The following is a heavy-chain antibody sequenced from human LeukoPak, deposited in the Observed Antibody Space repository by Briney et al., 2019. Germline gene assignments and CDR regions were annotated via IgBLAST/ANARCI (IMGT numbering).Heavy chain of an antibody. CDR1: GGSISSSSYY. J-gene: IGHJ4*02. CDR3: ARLSSSQGGIDY. Sequence: SETLSLTCTVSGGSISSSSYYWGWIRQPPGKGLEWIGSIYYGGSPYYNPSLKSRVTISVDTSKNQFSLKLSSVTAADTAVYYCARLSSSQGGIDYWGQGTLVTVSS. CDR2: IYYGGSP. D-gene: IGHD2-2*01. V-gene: IGHV4-39*07.